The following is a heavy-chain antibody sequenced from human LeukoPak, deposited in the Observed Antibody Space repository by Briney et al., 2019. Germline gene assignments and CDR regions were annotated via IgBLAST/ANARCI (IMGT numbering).Heavy chain of an antibody. D-gene: IGHD1-26*01. Sequence: PSETLSLTCTVSGGSISSYYWSWIRQPPGKGLEWIGYIYYSGSTNYNPSLKSRVTISVDTSKNQFSLKLSSVTAADTAVYYCARAYSGNYYGFDYWGQGTLVTVSS. CDR2: IYYSGST. J-gene: IGHJ4*02. CDR1: GGSISSYY. V-gene: IGHV4-59*08. CDR3: ARAYSGNYYGFDY.